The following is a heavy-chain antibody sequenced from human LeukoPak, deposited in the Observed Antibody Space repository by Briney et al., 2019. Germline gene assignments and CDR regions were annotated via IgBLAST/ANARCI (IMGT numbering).Heavy chain of an antibody. CDR1: GFTFSSYS. CDR3: ARDRGGISDY. Sequence: AGGSLRLSCAASGFTFSSYSMNWVRQAPGKGLEWVSYISSSSSTIYYADSVKGRFTISRDNAKNSLYLQMNSLRAEDTAVYYCARDRGGISDYWGQGTLVTVSS. J-gene: IGHJ4*02. D-gene: IGHD2-15*01. V-gene: IGHV3-48*01. CDR2: ISSSSSTI.